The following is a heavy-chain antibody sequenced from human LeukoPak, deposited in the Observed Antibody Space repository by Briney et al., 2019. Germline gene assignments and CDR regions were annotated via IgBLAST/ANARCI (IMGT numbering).Heavy chain of an antibody. Sequence: SETLSLTCTVSGGSISTSSYYWGWIRQPPGKGLECIGNIYYSGSTYYNPSLKSRVTISVDTSKNQFSLKLSSVTAADTAVYYCARDLVGATAFDIWGQGTMVTVSS. CDR1: GGSISTSSYY. CDR2: IYYSGST. V-gene: IGHV4-39*07. J-gene: IGHJ3*02. CDR3: ARDLVGATAFDI. D-gene: IGHD1-26*01.